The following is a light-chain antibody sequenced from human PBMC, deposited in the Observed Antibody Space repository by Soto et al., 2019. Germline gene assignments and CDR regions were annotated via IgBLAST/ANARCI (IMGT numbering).Light chain of an antibody. Sequence: EIVMTQSPATLSVSPGERATLSCRASQSVGRNLAWYQLKPGQAPRLLIYGASTSATGIPARFSGSGSGTDFSLTISSLQSEDFASYFCQQSNNWPPDRTFGQGTKVEIK. CDR3: QQSNNWPPDRT. V-gene: IGKV3-15*01. J-gene: IGKJ1*01. CDR1: QSVGRN. CDR2: GAS.